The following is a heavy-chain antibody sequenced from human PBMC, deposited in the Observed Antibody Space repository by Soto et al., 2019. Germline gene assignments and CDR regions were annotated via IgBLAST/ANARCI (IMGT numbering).Heavy chain of an antibody. J-gene: IGHJ4*02. CDR1: GFTFSDYY. V-gene: IGHV3-11*01. Sequence: GSLRLSCAASGFTFSDYYMSWIRQAPGKGLEWVSYISGGGGSTIQYADSVKGRFTISRDNAKNSLYLQMNSLRVADTAVYYCTRVRGYYDSSGFDYWGQGTPVTVSS. D-gene: IGHD3-22*01. CDR2: ISGGGGSTI. CDR3: TRVRGYYDSSGFDY.